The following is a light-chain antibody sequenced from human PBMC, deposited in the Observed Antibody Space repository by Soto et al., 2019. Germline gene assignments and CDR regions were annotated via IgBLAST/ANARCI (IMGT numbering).Light chain of an antibody. V-gene: IGKV3-20*01. CDR1: QSVPSTY. Sequence: VLSQFPAILSFSPGERAALSCRASQSVPSTYLAWYQQKPGQAPRLLIYGTSSRATGIPDRFSGSGSGTDFSLTISGLEPEDFAVYSCQQYGSSPTFGGGTKVDI. CDR3: QQYGSSPT. CDR2: GTS. J-gene: IGKJ4*01.